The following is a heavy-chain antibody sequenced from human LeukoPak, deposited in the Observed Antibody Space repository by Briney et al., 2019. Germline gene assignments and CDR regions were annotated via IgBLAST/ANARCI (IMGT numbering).Heavy chain of an antibody. V-gene: IGHV3-23*01. CDR3: ARWPEGATPKFHY. Sequence: GGSLGLSCAASGFTFSTYAMSWVSQAPGKGLEWVSTISGSGGVTYYPDSVRGRFTISRDNSKNTLHLQMDSLRVEDTAVYYCARWPEGATPKFHYWGQGTLVTVSS. D-gene: IGHD1-26*01. CDR2: ISGSGGVT. J-gene: IGHJ4*02. CDR1: GFTFSTYA.